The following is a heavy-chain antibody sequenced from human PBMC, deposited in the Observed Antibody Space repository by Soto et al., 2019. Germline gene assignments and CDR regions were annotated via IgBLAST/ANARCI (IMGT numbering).Heavy chain of an antibody. CDR3: ARDGPSGSYNLDY. CDR2: INPSGGST. Sequence: VAAVKVPCKASGYTFTSYYMHWVRQAPGQGPEWMGIINPSGGSTTYAQKFQGRVTMTGDTSTSTVYMELSSLRSEDTAVYYCARDGPSGSYNLDYWGQGTLVTVSS. V-gene: IGHV1-46*01. D-gene: IGHD1-26*01. CDR1: GYTFTSYY. J-gene: IGHJ4*02.